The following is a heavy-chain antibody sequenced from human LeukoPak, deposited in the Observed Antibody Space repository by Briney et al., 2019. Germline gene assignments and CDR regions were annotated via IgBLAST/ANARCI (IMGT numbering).Heavy chain of an antibody. CDR1: GGSISSHY. CDR2: IYYSGST. D-gene: IGHD1-26*01. Sequence: PSETLSLTCTVSGGSISSHYWSWIRQPPGKGLEWIGYIYYSGSTNYNPSLKSRVTISVDTSKNQFSLKLSSVTAADTAVYYCARVYATWSSSHYYYMDVWGKGTTVTVSS. CDR3: ARVYATWSSSHYYYMDV. V-gene: IGHV4-59*11. J-gene: IGHJ6*03.